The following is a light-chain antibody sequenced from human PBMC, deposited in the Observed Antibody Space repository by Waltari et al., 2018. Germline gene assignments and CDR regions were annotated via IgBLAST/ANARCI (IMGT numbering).Light chain of an antibody. CDR1: QSVFHTNDKHY. V-gene: IGKV4-1*01. J-gene: IGKJ2*01. Sequence: DIVMTQSPDSLAVSLGERAVINCKSSQSVFHTNDKHYLAWYQQKPGQPPKLLIYWASTRESGVPDRFSGSGSGKDFTLAISSLQPEDVAVYYCQQYYSSPNTFGQGTKVEIK. CDR2: WAS. CDR3: QQYYSSPNT.